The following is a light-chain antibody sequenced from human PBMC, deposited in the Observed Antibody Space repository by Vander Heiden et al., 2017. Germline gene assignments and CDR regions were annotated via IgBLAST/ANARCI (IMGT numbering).Light chain of an antibody. CDR2: KAS. V-gene: IGKV1-5*03. J-gene: IGKJ1*01. Sequence: DIQMTQSPSTLSASVGDRVTITCRASQSISSWLAWYQQKPGKAPKLLIYKASSLGSGVPSRFSGSGSGTEFTLTISSLQPDDFATYYCQQYNSYSLWTFGQGTKVEIK. CDR3: QQYNSYSLWT. CDR1: QSISSW.